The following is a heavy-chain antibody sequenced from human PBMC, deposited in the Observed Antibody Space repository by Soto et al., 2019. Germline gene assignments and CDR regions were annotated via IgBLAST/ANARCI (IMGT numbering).Heavy chain of an antibody. CDR3: ARDMYTIGVPHAFDI. Sequence: PSETLSLTCIVSGGSISSYYWSWIRQPPWKGLEWIGYIYYTGSTSYNPSLKSRVTISVDTSKNQFSLKLTSVNAADTAVYYCARDMYTIGVPHAFDIWGQGPMVTVSS. CDR2: IYYTGST. V-gene: IGHV4-59*01. D-gene: IGHD6-19*01. J-gene: IGHJ3*02. CDR1: GGSISSYY.